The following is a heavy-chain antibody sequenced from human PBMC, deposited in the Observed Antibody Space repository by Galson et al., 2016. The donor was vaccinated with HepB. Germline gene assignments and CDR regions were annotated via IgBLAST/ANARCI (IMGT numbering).Heavy chain of an antibody. CDR2: VSPYDGDT. CDR3: ARSVSSAWHTFDS. CDR1: GYTFTTYG. D-gene: IGHD6-25*01. J-gene: IGHJ4*02. V-gene: IGHV1-18*01. Sequence: VKVSCKASGYTFTTYGVSWVRQAPGQGLEWVGWVSPYDGDTNYAQKLQGRVTMTTDTSTSTAYMELRSLTSDDTAMYYCARSVSSAWHTFDSWGQGTLVPVSS.